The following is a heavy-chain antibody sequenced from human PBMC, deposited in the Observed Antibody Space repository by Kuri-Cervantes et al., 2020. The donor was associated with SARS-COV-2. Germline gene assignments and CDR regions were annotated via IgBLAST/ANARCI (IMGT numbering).Heavy chain of an antibody. V-gene: IGHV3-21*04. CDR3: ARDIPGGFDWLLRSDYYYYYMDV. CDR1: GFTSSAYT. J-gene: IGHJ6*03. D-gene: IGHD3-9*01. CDR2: ISGSGSYM. Sequence: GESLKISCEATGFTSSAYTMNWVRQGPGKALQWVSSISGSGSYMYYADSVKGRFTISRDNSKNTLYLQMNSLRAEDTAVYYCARDIPGGFDWLLRSDYYYYYMDVWGKGTTVTVSS.